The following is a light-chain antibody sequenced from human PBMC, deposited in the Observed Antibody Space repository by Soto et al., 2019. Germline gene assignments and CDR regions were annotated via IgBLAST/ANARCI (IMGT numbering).Light chain of an antibody. Sequence: EIVLTQSPGTLSLSPGQKAALSCRTSQTVSSTQLAWYQHKPGQAPRLVIYDGSNRATGIPDRFSGSGSGTDFTLTISRLEPEDFAVYYCQQYASSPRTFGQGTNVESK. CDR1: QTVSSTQ. CDR3: QQYASSPRT. CDR2: DGS. J-gene: IGKJ1*01. V-gene: IGKV3-20*01.